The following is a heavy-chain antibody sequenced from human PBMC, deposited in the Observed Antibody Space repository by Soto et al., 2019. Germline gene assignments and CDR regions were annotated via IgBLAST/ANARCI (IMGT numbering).Heavy chain of an antibody. V-gene: IGHV3-66*01. D-gene: IGHD5-18*01. Sequence: EVQLVQSGGGLVQPGGSLRLSCAASGFSVSSNYMSWVRQAPGKGLEWVSVFYRDGGTFHVDSVKGRFTLSRDNSKNTGFLEMNGLRAEDTAVYFCARRTQLWSPIDYWGQGTLVTVSS. CDR1: GFSVSSNY. J-gene: IGHJ4*02. CDR3: ARRTQLWSPIDY. CDR2: FYRDGGT.